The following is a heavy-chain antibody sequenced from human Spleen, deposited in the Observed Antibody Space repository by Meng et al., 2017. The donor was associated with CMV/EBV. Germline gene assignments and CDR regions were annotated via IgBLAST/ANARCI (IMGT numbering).Heavy chain of an antibody. Sequence: LSLTCAASGFTVSNNYMSWVRQAPGKGLEWVSLIYSGGSTYYADSVKGRFTISRDTSENTLFLQMNSLRAEDTAVYYCAREGRDIRYCTSTSCSDAFDVWGQGAMVTVSS. CDR1: GFTVSNNY. V-gene: IGHV3-53*01. CDR3: AREGRDIRYCTSTSCSDAFDV. D-gene: IGHD2-2*01. J-gene: IGHJ3*01. CDR2: IYSGGST.